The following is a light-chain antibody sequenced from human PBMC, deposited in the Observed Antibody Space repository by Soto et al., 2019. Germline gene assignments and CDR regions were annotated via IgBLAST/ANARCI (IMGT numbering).Light chain of an antibody. J-gene: IGKJ1*01. CDR3: QQYGTTPRT. CDR2: GAS. V-gene: IGKV3-20*01. CDR1: PSVSNNY. Sequence: EIVLTQSPGTLSLSPEESATLSCRASPSVSNNYLAWYQQKPGQAPRLLIYGASRRATGIPDRLSGSGSGTDFTLTISRLEPEDFAVYFCQQYGTTPRTFGQGTKVEIK.